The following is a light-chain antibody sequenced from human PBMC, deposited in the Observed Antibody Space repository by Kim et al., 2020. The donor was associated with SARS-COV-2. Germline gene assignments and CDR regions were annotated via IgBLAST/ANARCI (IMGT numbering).Light chain of an antibody. CDR2: EVN. CDR3: CSYAGISTRYV. V-gene: IGLV2-23*02. J-gene: IGLJ1*01. CDR1: SSDVGSYNL. Sequence: QSITISCTGTSSDVGSYNLVSWYQQHPGKAPKLMIYEVNTRPSGVSNRFSGSKSGNTASLTLSGLQAEDEANYYCCSYAGISTRYVFGTGTKVTVL.